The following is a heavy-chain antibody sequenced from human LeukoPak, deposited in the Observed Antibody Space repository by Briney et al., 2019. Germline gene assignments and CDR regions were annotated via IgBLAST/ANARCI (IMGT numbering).Heavy chain of an antibody. V-gene: IGHV1-69*13. D-gene: IGHD2-2*01. CDR2: IIPIFGTA. J-gene: IGHJ5*02. Sequence: SVKVSCKASGGTFSSYAISWVRQAPGQGLERMGGIIPIFGTANYAQKFQGRVTITADESTSTAYMELSSLRSEDTAVYYCARDCSSTSCFNWFDPWGQGALVTVSS. CDR3: ARDCSSTSCFNWFDP. CDR1: GGTFSSYA.